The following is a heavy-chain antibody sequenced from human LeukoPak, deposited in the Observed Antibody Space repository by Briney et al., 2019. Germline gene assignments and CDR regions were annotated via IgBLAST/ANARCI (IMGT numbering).Heavy chain of an antibody. V-gene: IGHV5-51*01. CDR3: ARLVSGSWAENFDY. Sequence: GESLKISCKGSGYSFTNNWIGWVRQMPGKGLEWMGIISPPDSEARYSPPFQGQVTISVDKSISTAYLQWSGLKASDTAMYYCARLVSGSWAENFDYWGQGTLVTVSS. D-gene: IGHD6-13*01. J-gene: IGHJ4*02. CDR1: GYSFTNNW. CDR2: ISPPDSEA.